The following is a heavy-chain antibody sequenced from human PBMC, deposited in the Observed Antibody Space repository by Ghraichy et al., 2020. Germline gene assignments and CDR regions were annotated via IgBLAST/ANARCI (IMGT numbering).Heavy chain of an antibody. J-gene: IGHJ3*02. V-gene: IGHV3-23*01. CDR2: ISDSGGST. Sequence: ARGRGLEGVAGISDSGGSTYYADSVKGRFTISRDNSKNTRDLQMNSLRAEDTAVYYCARRGPDYDILTGYYRYAFDIWGQGTMVTVSS. CDR3: ARRGPDYDILTGYYRYAFDI. D-gene: IGHD3-9*01.